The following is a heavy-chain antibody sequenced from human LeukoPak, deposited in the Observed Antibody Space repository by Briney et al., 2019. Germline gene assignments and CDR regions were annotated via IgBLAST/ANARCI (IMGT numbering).Heavy chain of an antibody. CDR2: ISSSSSYI. CDR1: GFTFSSYS. J-gene: IGHJ4*02. Sequence: GGSLRLSCAASGFTFSSYSMNWVRQAPGKGLEWVSSISSSSSYIYYADSVKGRFTISRDNAKNSLYLQMNSLRAEDTAVYYCARDRLVDVPLDRIYWGQGTLVTVSS. V-gene: IGHV3-21*01. D-gene: IGHD5-12*01. CDR3: ARDRLVDVPLDRIY.